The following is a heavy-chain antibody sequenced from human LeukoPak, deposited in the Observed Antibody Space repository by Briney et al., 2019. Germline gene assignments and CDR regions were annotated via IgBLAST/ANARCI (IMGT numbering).Heavy chain of an antibody. Sequence: GRSLRLSCAASGFTFSNYEMNWVRQTPGKGLEWVSYISSSGSTIYYADSVKCRFTISRDNAQTSLYLQMKSLRAEDSAVYYCARDFDGSGRYYNGEEGDYWGQGTLVTVSS. CDR2: ISSSGSTI. J-gene: IGHJ4*02. CDR1: GFTFSNYE. V-gene: IGHV3-48*03. CDR3: ARDFDGSGRYYNGEEGDY. D-gene: IGHD3-10*01.